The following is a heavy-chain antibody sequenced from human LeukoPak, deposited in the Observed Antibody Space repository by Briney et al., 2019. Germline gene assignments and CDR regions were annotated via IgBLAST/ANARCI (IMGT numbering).Heavy chain of an antibody. CDR2: IYYTGST. D-gene: IGHD2-2*01. Sequence: SETLSLTCTVSGRSIDSYYWLWIRQPPGKGLEWIGYIYYTGSTEYHPSLKSRVTISLDTSKNQFSLKLTSVTAADTAVYYGARVYQSAEYYIDYWGQGNLVSVSS. CDR3: ARVYQSAEYYIDY. V-gene: IGHV4-59*01. CDR1: GRSIDSYY. J-gene: IGHJ4*02.